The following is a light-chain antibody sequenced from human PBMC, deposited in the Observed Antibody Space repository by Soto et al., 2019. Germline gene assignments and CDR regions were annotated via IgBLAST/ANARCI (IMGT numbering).Light chain of an antibody. CDR2: GAS. J-gene: IGKJ1*01. V-gene: IGKV3-20*01. CDR3: QQYGSSAWT. CDR1: QSVSSSY. Sequence: EIVWTQSPGTTSLSPGESATLSCRASQSVSSSYLAWYQQKPGQAPRLLIYGASSRATGIPDRFSGSGSGTDFTLTISRLEAEDFAVYCCQQYGSSAWTFGQGTKGEIK.